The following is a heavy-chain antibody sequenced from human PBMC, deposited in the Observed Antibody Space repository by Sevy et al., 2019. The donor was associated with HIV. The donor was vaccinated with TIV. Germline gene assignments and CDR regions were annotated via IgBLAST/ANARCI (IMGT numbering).Heavy chain of an antibody. V-gene: IGHV4-4*07. J-gene: IGHJ4*02. CDR1: GGSISSYY. CDR2: IYTSGST. D-gene: IGHD4-17*01. CDR3: ARALLIYGEWRHFDY. Sequence: LPETLSLTCTVSGGSISSYYWSWIRQPAGKGLEWIGRIYTSGSTNYNPSLKSRVTMSVDTSKNQFSLKLSSVTAADTAVYYCARALLIYGEWRHFDYWGQGTLVTVSS.